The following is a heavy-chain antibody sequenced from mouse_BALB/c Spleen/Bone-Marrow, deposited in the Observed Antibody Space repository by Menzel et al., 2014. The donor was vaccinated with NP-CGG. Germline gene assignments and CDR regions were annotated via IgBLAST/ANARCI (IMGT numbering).Heavy chain of an antibody. CDR1: GFNIKDTY. V-gene: IGHV14-3*02. CDR3: SRYSDYWNCDV. CDR2: IDPANSYT. Sequence: EVKLEESRAELVKPGASVNLSCTTSGFNIKDTYIHWIKQRPEQGLEWIGRIDPANSYTKCDPKFQDKATITADTSSNTAYLQLGSLTSEDSAVYYCSRYSDYWNCDVWGAGTPVTVSS. J-gene: IGHJ1*01.